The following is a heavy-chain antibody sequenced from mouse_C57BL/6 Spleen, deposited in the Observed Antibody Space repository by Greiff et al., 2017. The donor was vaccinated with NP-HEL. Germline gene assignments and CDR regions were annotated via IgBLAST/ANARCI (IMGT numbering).Heavy chain of an antibody. J-gene: IGHJ2*01. CDR2: ISSGSSTI. V-gene: IGHV5-17*01. Sequence: EVKVVESGGGLVKPGGSLKLSCAASGFTFSDYGMHWVRQAPEKGLEWVAYISSGSSTIYYADTVKGRFTISRDNAKNTLFLQMTSLRSEDTAMYYCARSLYYGSSHYFDYWGQGTTLTVSS. D-gene: IGHD1-1*01. CDR3: ARSLYYGSSHYFDY. CDR1: GFTFSDYG.